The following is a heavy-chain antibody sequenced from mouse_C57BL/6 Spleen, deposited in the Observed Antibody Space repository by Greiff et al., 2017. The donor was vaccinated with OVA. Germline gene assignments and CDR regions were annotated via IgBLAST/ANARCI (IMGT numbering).Heavy chain of an antibody. CDR2: IDPSDSYT. V-gene: IGHV1-69*01. CDR3: ARSGGYYAMDD. J-gene: IGHJ4*01. Sequence: QVQLQQPGAELVMPGASVKLSCKASGYTFTSYWMHWVKQRPGQGLEWIGEIDPSDSYTNYNQKFKGKSTLTVDKSSSTAYMQLSSLTSEDSAVYYCARSGGYYAMDDWGQGTSVTVAS. CDR1: GYTFTSYW. D-gene: IGHD3-1*01.